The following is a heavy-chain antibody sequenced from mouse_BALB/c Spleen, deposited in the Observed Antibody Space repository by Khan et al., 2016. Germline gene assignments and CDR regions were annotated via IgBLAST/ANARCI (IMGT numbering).Heavy chain of an antibody. CDR3: ARSGDYEYYYARDY. V-gene: IGHV3-2*02. CDR1: GYSITSDYA. Sequence: EVQLQESGPGLVKPSQSLSLTCTVTGYSITSDYAWNWIRQFPGNKLEWMGYISYSGSTSYNPSLKSRISITRDTSKNQFFLQLNSVTTEDTATYYCARSGDYEYYYARDYWGQGTSVTVSS. J-gene: IGHJ4*01. D-gene: IGHD2-13*01. CDR2: ISYSGST.